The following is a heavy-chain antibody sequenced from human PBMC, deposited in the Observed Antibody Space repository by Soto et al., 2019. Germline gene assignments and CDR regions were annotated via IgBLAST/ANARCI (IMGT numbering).Heavy chain of an antibody. V-gene: IGHV3-23*01. CDR2: ISGSGGST. CDR1: GFTCSSYA. D-gene: IGHD2-2*01. CDR3: AKTGHIVLVPADKNWLDS. J-gene: IGHJ5*01. Sequence: PWWSLRLSCLASGFTCSSYAVSWFRQAPGKGLEWVSAISGSGGSTYYADSVKGRFTISRDNSKNTVFLQVNSLRAEDTAIYYCAKTGHIVLVPADKNWLDSWGQGTLVTVSS.